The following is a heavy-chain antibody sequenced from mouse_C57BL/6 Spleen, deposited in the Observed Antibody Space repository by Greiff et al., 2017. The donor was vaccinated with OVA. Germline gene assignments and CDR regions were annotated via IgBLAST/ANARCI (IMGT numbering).Heavy chain of an antibody. V-gene: IGHV5-17*01. CDR3: ARGGGDYAMDY. Sequence: EVQLVESGGGLVKPGGSLKLSCAASGFTFSDYGMHWVRQAPEKGLEWVAYISSGSSTIYYADTVKGRFTISRDNAKNTLFLQMTSLRSEDTAMYYCARGGGDYAMDYWGQGTSVTVSS. CDR2: ISSGSSTI. J-gene: IGHJ4*01. D-gene: IGHD1-1*02. CDR1: GFTFSDYG.